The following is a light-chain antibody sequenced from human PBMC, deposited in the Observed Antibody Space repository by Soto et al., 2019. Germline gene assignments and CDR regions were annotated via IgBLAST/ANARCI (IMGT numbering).Light chain of an antibody. J-gene: IGKJ1*01. CDR1: QDLSSW. CDR2: GVS. CDR3: QQAKTFPWT. V-gene: IGKV1-12*01. Sequence: HLTQSPSSVAASVGERVTISCRASQDLSSWLAWYQQKPGKAPKLLISGVSTLQSGVPSRFSGSASGTDFTLTISGLQPDDFATYFCQQAKTFPWTFGQGTKVEI.